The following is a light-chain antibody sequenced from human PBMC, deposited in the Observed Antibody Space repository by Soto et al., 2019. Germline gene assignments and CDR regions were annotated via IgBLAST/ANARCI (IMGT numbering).Light chain of an antibody. V-gene: IGKV3-11*01. J-gene: IGKJ4*01. CDR3: QQRKFWPPLT. CDR1: QSVDIY. CDR2: DAS. Sequence: EVVLTQSPATLSLSPGERATLSCRASQSVDIYLAWYQQKPGQAPRLLIYDASNRAPGIPARFSGSGSGTDFTLNLSSLEPEDFAVYYCQQRKFWPPLTFGEGTRVEVK.